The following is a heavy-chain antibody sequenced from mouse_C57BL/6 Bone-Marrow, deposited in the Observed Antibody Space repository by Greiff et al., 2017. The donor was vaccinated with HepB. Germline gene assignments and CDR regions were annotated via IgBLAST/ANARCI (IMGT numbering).Heavy chain of an antibody. CDR2: ISSGGSYT. CDR1: GFTFSSYG. CDR3: AREIDYDYDKDYFDY. D-gene: IGHD2-4*01. V-gene: IGHV5-6*01. Sequence: EVQGVESGGDLVKPGGSLKLSCAASGFTFSSYGMSWVRQTPDKRLEWVATISSGGSYTYYPDSVKGRFTISRDNAKNTLYLQMSSLKSEDTAMYYCAREIDYDYDKDYFDYWGQGTTLTVSS. J-gene: IGHJ2*01.